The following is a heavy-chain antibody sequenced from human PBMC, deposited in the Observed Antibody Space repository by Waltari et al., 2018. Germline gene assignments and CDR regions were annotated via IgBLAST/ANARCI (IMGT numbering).Heavy chain of an antibody. V-gene: IGHV4-34*01. CDR1: GGSFSGYY. CDR3: ARHGRIRAVALIEY. Sequence: QVQLQQWGAGVMKPSETLSLTCAVYGGSFSGYYWTWIRQPPGQGLEWIGKINDSGNTKYISSLKTRLSISIDTSKNQFSLKLTSVTAADTAMYYCARHGRIRAVALIEYWGPGTLVTVSS. D-gene: IGHD3-22*01. J-gene: IGHJ4*02. CDR2: INDSGNT.